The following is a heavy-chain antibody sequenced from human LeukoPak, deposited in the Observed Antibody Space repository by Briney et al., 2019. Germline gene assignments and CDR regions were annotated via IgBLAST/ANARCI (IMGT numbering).Heavy chain of an antibody. D-gene: IGHD2-21*02. J-gene: IGHJ4*02. V-gene: IGHV1-69*04. CDR2: IIPILGIA. Sequence: SVKVSCMASLGTFIIYAISGVRQAPGRGLEWMGRIIPILGIANYAQTFQGRVTIPADKSTSTAYMELSSLRSEDTAVYYCAREPEGGDPYFDYWGQGTLVTVSS. CDR3: AREPEGGDPYFDY. CDR1: LGTFIIYA.